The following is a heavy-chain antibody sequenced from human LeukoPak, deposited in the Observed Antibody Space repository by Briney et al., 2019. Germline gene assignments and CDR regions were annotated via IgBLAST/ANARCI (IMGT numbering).Heavy chain of an antibody. Sequence: LSETLPLTCAVYGASFSGYYWSWSRQPPGKGLEWIGEINHSGSTNYNPSLKSRVTISVDTSKNQFSLKLSSVTAADTAVYYSARGRGLTGSYYFDCWGRGTLDTVSS. CDR1: GASFSGYY. J-gene: IGHJ4*02. V-gene: IGHV4-34*01. CDR2: INHSGST. D-gene: IGHD3-9*01. CDR3: ARGRGLTGSYYFDC.